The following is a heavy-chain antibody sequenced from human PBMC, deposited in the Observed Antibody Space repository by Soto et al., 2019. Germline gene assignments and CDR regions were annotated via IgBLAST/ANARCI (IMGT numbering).Heavy chain of an antibody. CDR3: ARGIYSTSSFFDS. Sequence: PPGKGLEWIGYIYYSGNTYYIPSLKSRVTISVDTPKNQISLKLNSVTAADTAVYYCARGIYSTSSFFDSWGQGTLVTGSS. V-gene: IGHV4-30-4*01. D-gene: IGHD6-6*01. J-gene: IGHJ4*02. CDR2: IYYSGNT.